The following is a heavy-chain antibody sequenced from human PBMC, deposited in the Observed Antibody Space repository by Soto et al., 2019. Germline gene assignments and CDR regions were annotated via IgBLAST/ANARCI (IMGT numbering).Heavy chain of an antibody. D-gene: IGHD3-10*01. J-gene: IGHJ6*02. Sequence: PGGSLRLSCAASGFTFSNYWMHWVRQVPGKGLVWVSRINNDGSGTSYADSVKGRFTISRDNAKNTLYLQMNSLRSEDTAVYYCARALVTMVREVYYYCRDVWRQRSKVSVSS. CDR2: INNDGSGT. V-gene: IGHV3-74*01. CDR3: ARALVTMVREVYYYCRDV. CDR1: GFTFSNYW.